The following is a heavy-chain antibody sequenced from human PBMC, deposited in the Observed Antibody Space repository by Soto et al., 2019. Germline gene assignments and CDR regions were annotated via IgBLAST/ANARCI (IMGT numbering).Heavy chain of an antibody. J-gene: IGHJ6*02. Sequence: EVQLVESGGGLVQRGGSLRLSCAASGLTFSSYSMNWVRQAPGKGLEWVSYISSSSSTIYYADSVKGRFTISRDNAKNSLYLQKNSLLAAETAVYYCSVGEESCYYYYRMDVWGQGTTVTVSS. CDR3: SVGEESCYYYYRMDV. CDR1: GLTFSSYS. CDR2: ISSSSSTI. V-gene: IGHV3-48*01.